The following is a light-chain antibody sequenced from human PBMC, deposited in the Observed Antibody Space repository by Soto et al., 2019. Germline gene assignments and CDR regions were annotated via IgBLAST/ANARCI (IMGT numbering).Light chain of an antibody. J-gene: IGKJ2*01. CDR2: SAS. V-gene: IGKV3-20*01. CDR3: QQYGSSTMYT. CDR1: QSVSGSY. Sequence: EIVLTQSPGTLSLSPGERATLSCRASQSVSGSYLAWYQQKPGQAPRLLIYSASSRATGIPDRFSGSGSGTDFTLTINRLEPEAFAVYYCQQYGSSTMYTFGRGTKLEIK.